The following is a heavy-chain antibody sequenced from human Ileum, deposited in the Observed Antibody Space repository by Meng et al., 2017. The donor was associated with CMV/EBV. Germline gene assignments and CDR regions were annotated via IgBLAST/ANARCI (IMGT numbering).Heavy chain of an antibody. CDR2: VNPNGGHT. Sequence: KASGYSFTGYDIHWVRQATGQGLEWMGRVNPNGGHTDYAQKFQGRVTMTRDTSISTAYMKLSSLRSEDTAVYYCGRETYNGSYFVDHWGQGTLVTVSS. V-gene: IGHV1-8*01. CDR3: GRETYNGSYFVDH. D-gene: IGHD1-26*01. CDR1: GYSFTGYD. J-gene: IGHJ5*02.